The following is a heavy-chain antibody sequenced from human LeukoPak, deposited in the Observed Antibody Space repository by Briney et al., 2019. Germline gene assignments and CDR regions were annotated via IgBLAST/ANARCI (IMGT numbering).Heavy chain of an antibody. Sequence: SETLSLTCTVSGGSISSSRYSWGWIRQPPGKGLEWIGSIYYSGSTYYNTSLKSRVTISVDTSKNQFSLKLSSVTAADTAVYYCARRNRMATIFGEAFDYWGQGTLVTVSS. V-gene: IGHV4-39*01. J-gene: IGHJ4*02. CDR2: IYYSGST. CDR3: ARRNRMATIFGEAFDY. D-gene: IGHD5-24*01. CDR1: GGSISSSRYS.